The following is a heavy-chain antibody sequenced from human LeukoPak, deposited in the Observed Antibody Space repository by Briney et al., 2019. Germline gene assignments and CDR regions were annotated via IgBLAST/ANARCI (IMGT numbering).Heavy chain of an antibody. Sequence: ASVKVSCKASGYTFTSYYMHWVRQAPGQGLEWMGIINPSGGSTSYAQKFQGRVTMTRDTSISTAYMELSRLRSDDTAVYYCARRTRQWLVRDLLDYWGQGTLVTVSS. CDR3: ARRTRQWLVRDLLDY. D-gene: IGHD6-19*01. CDR2: INPSGGST. J-gene: IGHJ4*02. CDR1: GYTFTSYY. V-gene: IGHV1-46*01.